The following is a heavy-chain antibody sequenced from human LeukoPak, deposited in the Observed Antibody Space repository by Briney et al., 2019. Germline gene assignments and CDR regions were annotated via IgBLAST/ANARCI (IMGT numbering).Heavy chain of an antibody. CDR3: AKETYSGSYSTFDY. CDR1: GFTFSDYG. D-gene: IGHD1-26*01. Sequence: GGSLRLSCAASGFTFSDYGMHWVRQAPGKGLEWVSAISGSGGSTYYADSVKGRFTISRDNSKNTLYLQMNSLRAEDTAVYYCAKETYSGSYSTFDYWGQGTLVTVSS. J-gene: IGHJ4*02. V-gene: IGHV3-23*01. CDR2: ISGSGGST.